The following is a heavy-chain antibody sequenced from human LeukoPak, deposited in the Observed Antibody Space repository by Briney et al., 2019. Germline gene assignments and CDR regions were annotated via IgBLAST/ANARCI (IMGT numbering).Heavy chain of an antibody. V-gene: IGHV1-2*02. D-gene: IGHD3-9*01. CDR2: MNPNSGGT. Sequence: ASVKVSCKASGYTFTGYYMHWVRQAPGQGLEWMGWMNPNSGGTNYAQKFQGRVTMTRDTSISTAYMELSRLRSDDTAVYYCARAYYDILTGYYYYYFDYWGQGTLVTVSS. J-gene: IGHJ4*02. CDR3: ARAYYDILTGYYYYYFDY. CDR1: GYTFTGYY.